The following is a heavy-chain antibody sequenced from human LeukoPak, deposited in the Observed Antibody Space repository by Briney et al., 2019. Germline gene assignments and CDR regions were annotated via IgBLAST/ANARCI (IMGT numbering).Heavy chain of an antibody. J-gene: IGHJ6*03. CDR2: ISYSGGA. Sequence: PSETLSLTGTVSGGSIISSSYYWGCIRQPPGKGLELIGSISYSGGAYYNPSLKSRITISVNTSKNQFSLKLNSVTAADTAVYHCARLKDYHYHYMDVWGKGTTVTISS. CDR3: ARLKDYHYHYMDV. CDR1: GGSIISSSYY. V-gene: IGHV4-39*01.